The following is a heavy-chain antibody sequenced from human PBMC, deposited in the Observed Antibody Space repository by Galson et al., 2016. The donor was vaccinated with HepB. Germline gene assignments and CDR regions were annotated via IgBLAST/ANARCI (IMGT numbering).Heavy chain of an antibody. CDR3: ARGPAGLLDY. D-gene: IGHD3-3*01. V-gene: IGHV3-48*01. J-gene: IGHJ4*02. Sequence: SLRLSCAASGFTFRSYGMNWVRQAPGKGLEWLSYISFSSTNIHYADSVRGRFTISRDNAKNSLFLQLNSLKGEDTAVYYCARGPAGLLDYWGQGLLVTVSS. CDR2: ISFSSTNI. CDR1: GFTFRSYG.